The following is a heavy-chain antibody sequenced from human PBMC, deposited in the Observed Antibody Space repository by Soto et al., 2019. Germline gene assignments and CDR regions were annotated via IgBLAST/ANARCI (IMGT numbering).Heavy chain of an antibody. CDR3: ARDRRSYYYYYYGMDV. J-gene: IGHJ6*02. V-gene: IGHV1-18*01. D-gene: IGHD1-26*01. Sequence: ASVKVSCKASGYTFTSYGISWVRQAPGQGLEWMGWISAYNGNTNYAQKLQGRVTMTTDTSTSTAYMELRSLRSDDTAVYYCARDRRSYYYYYYGMDVWGRGTTVTVSS. CDR1: GYTFTSYG. CDR2: ISAYNGNT.